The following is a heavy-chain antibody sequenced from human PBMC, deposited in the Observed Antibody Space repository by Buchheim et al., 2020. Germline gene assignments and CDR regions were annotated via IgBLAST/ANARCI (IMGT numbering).Heavy chain of an antibody. CDR1: GGSISSSNW. V-gene: IGHV4-4*02. Sequence: VQLQESGPVLVKPSGTLSLTCAVSGGSISSSNWWSWVRQPPGMGLEWIGEIYHSGSTTYNPSLKSRVTISVDTYKHPFFLKLSSVTAADTAVYYCARAISYCGGDCYPYYFDYWGQGTL. CDR2: IYHSGST. D-gene: IGHD2-21*02. J-gene: IGHJ4*02. CDR3: ARAISYCGGDCYPYYFDY.